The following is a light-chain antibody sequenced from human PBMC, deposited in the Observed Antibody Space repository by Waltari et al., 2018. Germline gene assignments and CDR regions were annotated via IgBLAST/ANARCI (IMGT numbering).Light chain of an antibody. Sequence: SFELTQPPSVSVSPGQTATITCSGYVLPKQYVYWYQQKPGQAPVLLISKDTERPSGIPERFSGSTPGTGTTVTLTIGGVQAEDEADYYCQSIDVDALTFGGGTKLTVL. CDR2: KDT. CDR1: VLPKQY. J-gene: IGLJ2*01. CDR3: QSIDVDALT. V-gene: IGLV3-25*03.